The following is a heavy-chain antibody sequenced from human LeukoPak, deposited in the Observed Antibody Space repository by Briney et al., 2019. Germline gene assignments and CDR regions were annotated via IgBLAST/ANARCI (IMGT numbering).Heavy chain of an antibody. Sequence: GRSPRLSCAASGFTFDDYAMHWVRQAPGKGLEWVSGISWNSGSIGYADSVKGRFTISRDNAKNSLYLQMNSLRAEDTALYYCAKAYSSSWYGAFDYGGQGTLVTVSS. CDR2: ISWNSGSI. D-gene: IGHD6-13*01. CDR1: GFTFDDYA. J-gene: IGHJ4*02. V-gene: IGHV3-9*01. CDR3: AKAYSSSWYGAFDY.